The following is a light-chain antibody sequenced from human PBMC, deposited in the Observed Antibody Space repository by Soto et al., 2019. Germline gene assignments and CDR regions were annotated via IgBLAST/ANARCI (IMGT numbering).Light chain of an antibody. J-gene: IGKJ1*01. Sequence: EIVLTQSPGTLSLSPGERATLSCRASRSLGSSYLAWYQQKPGQAPRLLIYGASTRATGVPDRFSGGASGTDFTLTISRLEPEDFALYYCQQYGYSPPTFGQGTKVEI. CDR2: GAS. CDR1: RSLGSSY. V-gene: IGKV3-20*01. CDR3: QQYGYSPPT.